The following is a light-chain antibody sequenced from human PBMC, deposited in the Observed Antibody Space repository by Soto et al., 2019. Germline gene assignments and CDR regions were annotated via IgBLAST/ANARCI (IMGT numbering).Light chain of an antibody. Sequence: EIVLTQSPATLSLSPGERATLSCRASQSVSSYLAWYQQKPGQAPRLLIYDASNRATGIPARFSGSGSGTDFTLTFSSLEPEDFAVYYCLQRSDWPRTFGQGTKVEIK. J-gene: IGKJ1*01. CDR1: QSVSSY. CDR3: LQRSDWPRT. V-gene: IGKV3-11*01. CDR2: DAS.